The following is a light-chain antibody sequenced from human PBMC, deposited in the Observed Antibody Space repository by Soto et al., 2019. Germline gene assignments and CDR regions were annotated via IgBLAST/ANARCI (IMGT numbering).Light chain of an antibody. Sequence: QSVLTQPASVSGSPGQSITISCTGTSSDVGNYNLFSWYQKQPSTAPKLKIYEAFKRPPGVSNRFSGSKSGDTASLTISGLQAEDEADYYCCSYAGSTTLYVFGTGTKVTVL. V-gene: IGLV2-23*01. CDR2: EAF. CDR3: CSYAGSTTLYV. J-gene: IGLJ1*01. CDR1: SSDVGNYNL.